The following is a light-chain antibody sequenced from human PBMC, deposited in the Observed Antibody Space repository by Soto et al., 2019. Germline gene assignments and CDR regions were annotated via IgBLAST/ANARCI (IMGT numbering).Light chain of an antibody. V-gene: IGKV1-39*01. CDR1: QSISSY. CDR2: AAS. J-gene: IGKJ5*01. Sequence: MTQSPASLSASVGDRVTITCRASQSISSYLNWYQQKPGKAPKLLIYAASSLQSGVPSRFSGSGSGTDFTLTISSLQPEDFATYYCQQYNSQSSITFGQGTRLE. CDR3: QQYNSQSSIT.